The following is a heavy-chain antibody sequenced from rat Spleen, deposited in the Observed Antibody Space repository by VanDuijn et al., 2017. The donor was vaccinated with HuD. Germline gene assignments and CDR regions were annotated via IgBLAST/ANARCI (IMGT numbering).Heavy chain of an antibody. CDR1: GFTFSSFP. V-gene: IGHV5-25*01. CDR2: ISPGGGAT. CDR3: ARHYYSFDY. D-gene: IGHD1-2*01. Sequence: EVQLVESGGELVQPGRSLKLSCAASGFTFSSFPMAWVRQGPKKGREWVATISPGGGATYYPDSVKGRFSISRDNVKSTLYLQMDSLRSEDTATYYCARHYYSFDYWGQGVLVTVSS. J-gene: IGHJ2*01.